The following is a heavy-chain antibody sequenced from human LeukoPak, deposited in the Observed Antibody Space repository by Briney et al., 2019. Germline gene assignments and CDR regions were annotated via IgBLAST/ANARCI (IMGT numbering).Heavy chain of an antibody. D-gene: IGHD5-24*01. CDR2: FDPEDGET. CDR3: ATGRDGYRTRDDAFDI. J-gene: IGHJ3*02. V-gene: IGHV1-24*01. Sequence: ASVKVSCKVSGYTLTELSMHWVRQAPGKGLEWMGGFDPEDGETIYAQKFQGRVTMTEDTSTDTAYMELSSLRSEDTAVYYCATGRDGYRTRDDAFDIWGQGTMVTVSS. CDR1: GYTLTELS.